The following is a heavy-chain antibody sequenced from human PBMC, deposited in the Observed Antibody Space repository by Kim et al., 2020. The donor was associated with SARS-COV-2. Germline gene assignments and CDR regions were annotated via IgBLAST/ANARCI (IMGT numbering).Heavy chain of an antibody. CDR1: GGSISSSSYY. Sequence: SETLSLTCTVSGGSISSSSYYWGWIRQPPGKGLEWIGSIYYSGSTYYNPSLKSRVTISVDTSKNQFSLKLSSVTAADTAVYYCARDQAGSYYYYYGMDV. J-gene: IGHJ6*01. CDR3: ARDQAGSYYYYYGMDV. D-gene: IGHD1-26*01. CDR2: IYYSGST. V-gene: IGHV4-39*07.